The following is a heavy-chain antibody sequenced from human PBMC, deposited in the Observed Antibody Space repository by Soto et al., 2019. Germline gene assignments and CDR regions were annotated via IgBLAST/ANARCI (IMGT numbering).Heavy chain of an antibody. CDR2: IYPGDSDT. CDR3: ARRGYYYYDSSGYSYGMDV. Sequence: GESLKISCKGSGYSFTSYWIGWVRQMPGEGLEWMGIIYPGDSDTRYSPSFQGQVTISADKSISTAYLQWSSLKASDTAMYYCARRGYYYYDSSGYSYGMDVWGQGTTVTVSS. D-gene: IGHD3-22*01. V-gene: IGHV5-51*01. J-gene: IGHJ6*02. CDR1: GYSFTSYW.